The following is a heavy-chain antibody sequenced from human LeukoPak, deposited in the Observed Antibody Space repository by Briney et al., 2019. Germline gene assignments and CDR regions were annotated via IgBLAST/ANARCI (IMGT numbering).Heavy chain of an antibody. J-gene: IGHJ3*02. CDR2: IKQDGSEK. Sequence: PGGSLRLSCVGSGFTFSTHGMNWVRQAPGKGLEWVANIKQDGSEKYYVDSVKGRFTISRDNAKNSLYLQMNSLRAEDTAVYYCARDRAVAGTFAPLGAFDIWGQGTMVTVSS. D-gene: IGHD6-19*01. V-gene: IGHV3-7*01. CDR1: GFTFSTHG. CDR3: ARDRAVAGTFAPLGAFDI.